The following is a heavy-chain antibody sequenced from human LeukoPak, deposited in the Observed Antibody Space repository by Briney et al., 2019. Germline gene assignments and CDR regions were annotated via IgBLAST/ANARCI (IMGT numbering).Heavy chain of an antibody. CDR2: ISSSSYI. Sequence: PGGSLRLSCAASGFTFSSYSMNWVRQAPGKGLEWVSSISSSSYIYYADSVKGRFTISRDNAKNSLYLQTNSLRAEDTAVYYCARNEWGLAFDYWGQGTLVTVSS. J-gene: IGHJ4*02. CDR3: ARNEWGLAFDY. V-gene: IGHV3-21*01. CDR1: GFTFSSYS. D-gene: IGHD1-26*01.